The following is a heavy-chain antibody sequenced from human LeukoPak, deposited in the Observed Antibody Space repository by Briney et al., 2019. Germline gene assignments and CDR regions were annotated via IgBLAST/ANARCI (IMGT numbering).Heavy chain of an antibody. Sequence: GASVKVSCKASGGTFSSYAISWVRQAPGQGLEWMGGIIPIFGTANYAQKFQGRVTITADESTSTAYMELSSLRSEDTAVYYCAREWQQQEYGMDVWGQGTTVTVSS. CDR1: GGTFSSYA. V-gene: IGHV1-69*01. D-gene: IGHD6-13*01. J-gene: IGHJ6*02. CDR3: AREWQQQEYGMDV. CDR2: IIPIFGTA.